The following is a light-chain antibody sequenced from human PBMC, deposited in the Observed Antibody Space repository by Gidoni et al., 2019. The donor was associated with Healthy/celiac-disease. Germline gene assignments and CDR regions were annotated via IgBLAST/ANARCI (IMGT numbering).Light chain of an antibody. J-gene: IGKJ1*01. CDR1: QGIRND. Sequence: ALQLTPSPSSLSSSVGDRVTITCRASQGIRNDLGWYQQKPGKAPKLLIYAASSLQSGVPARFSGSGSGTDFTLTISRLQPEDFATYYCLQDYNYPWTFGQGTKVEIK. CDR3: LQDYNYPWT. V-gene: IGKV1-6*01. CDR2: AAS.